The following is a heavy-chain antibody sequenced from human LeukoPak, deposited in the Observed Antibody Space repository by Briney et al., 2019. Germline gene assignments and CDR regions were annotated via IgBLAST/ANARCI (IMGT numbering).Heavy chain of an antibody. D-gene: IGHD6-13*01. CDR3: AGFSSSWADY. V-gene: IGHV3-23*01. J-gene: IGHJ4*02. CDR1: GFTSSSYA. Sequence: GGSLRLSCAASGFTSSSYAMSWVRQAPGKGLEWVSGISGSGDSTYYADSVKGRFTISRDNAKNSLYLQMNSLRAEDTAVYYCAGFSSSWADYWGQGTLVTVSS. CDR2: ISGSGDST.